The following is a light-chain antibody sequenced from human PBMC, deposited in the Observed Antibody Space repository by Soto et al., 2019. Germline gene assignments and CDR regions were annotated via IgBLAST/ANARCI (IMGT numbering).Light chain of an antibody. CDR2: GTS. CDR3: QHYSDSSLT. CDR1: RSVSNTL. Sequence: EIVLTQSPGTLSLSPGERATLSCRSDRSVSNTLLTWFQQKPSQAHSLLIFGTSNRDPGIPGRISSSGSRTYITPTISRLEDDDYAVYCCQHYSDSSLTFGQGTKVEIK. V-gene: IGKV3-20*01. J-gene: IGKJ1*01.